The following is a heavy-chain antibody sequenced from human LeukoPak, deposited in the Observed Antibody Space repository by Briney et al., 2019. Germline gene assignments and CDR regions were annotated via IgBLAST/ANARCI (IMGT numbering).Heavy chain of an antibody. D-gene: IGHD5-12*01. Sequence: PSETLSLTCTVSGGSISISSYYWGWIRQPPGKGLEWIGSIYYNGRAYYNPSLKSRVTISIDKSKDQFSLKLRSVTAADTAVYYCARYHNGYDDYWGQGAPVTVSS. CDR2: IYYNGRA. J-gene: IGHJ4*02. CDR1: GGSISISSYY. V-gene: IGHV4-39*07. CDR3: ARYHNGYDDY.